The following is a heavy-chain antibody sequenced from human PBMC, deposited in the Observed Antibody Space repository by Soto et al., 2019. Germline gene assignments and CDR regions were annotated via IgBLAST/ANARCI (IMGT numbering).Heavy chain of an antibody. CDR1: GYTFTTYD. V-gene: IGHV1-8*01. D-gene: IGHD3-3*01. J-gene: IGHJ6*02. CDR3: AREWKFDFWSKGLYP. CDR2: MDPNSGST. Sequence: ASVKFSCTASGYTFTTYDINWVRQAPGQGLEWLGWMDPNSGSTGYAQNFQGRITMTRNISRNTAHMELSSLQSEDTAVYYCAREWKFDFWSKGLYPWGQGPTVTLSS.